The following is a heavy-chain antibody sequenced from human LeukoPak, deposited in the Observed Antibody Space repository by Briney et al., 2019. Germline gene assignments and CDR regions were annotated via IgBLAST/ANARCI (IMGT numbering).Heavy chain of an antibody. CDR2: VRYDGSNK. Sequence: QPGGSLRLSCAASGFTFRSYGMHWVRQAPGKGLEWVAFVRYDGSNKYYADSVKGRFTISRDNSKNTLYLQMNSLRAEDTAVYYCARDLYYYGSGSFGKYYYYGMDVWGQGTTVTVSS. CDR3: ARDLYYYGSGSFGKYYYYGMDV. D-gene: IGHD3-10*01. J-gene: IGHJ6*02. V-gene: IGHV3-30*02. CDR1: GFTFRSYG.